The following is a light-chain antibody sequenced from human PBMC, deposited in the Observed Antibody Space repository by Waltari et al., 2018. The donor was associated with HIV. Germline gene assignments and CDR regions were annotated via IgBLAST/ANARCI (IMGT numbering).Light chain of an antibody. CDR2: EVT. J-gene: IGLJ1*01. V-gene: IGLV2-18*02. CDR1: ISDVGIYNR. Sequence: QSALTQPPSVSGSPGQSVTISCTGTISDVGIYNRVSWYQQFPGTAPKLIIFEVTKRPSGVPDRFSGSKSDNTASLTISGLQAEDEADYYCCSYTIANTFVFGTGTMVTVL. CDR3: CSYTIANTFV.